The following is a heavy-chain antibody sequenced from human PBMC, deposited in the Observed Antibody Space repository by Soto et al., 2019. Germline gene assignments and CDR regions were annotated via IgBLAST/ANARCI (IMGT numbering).Heavy chain of an antibody. J-gene: IGHJ6*02. D-gene: IGHD2-2*02. CDR3: ARRIPKEYYYGMDV. V-gene: IGHV4-39*01. CDR2: IYYSGST. CDR1: GGSISSSSYY. Sequence: QLQLQESGPGLVKPSETPSLTCTVSGGSISSSSYYWGWIRQPPGKGLEWIGSIYYSGSTYYNPSLKSRVTISVDTSKNQFSLKLSSVTAADTAVYYCARRIPKEYYYGMDVWGQGTTVTVSS.